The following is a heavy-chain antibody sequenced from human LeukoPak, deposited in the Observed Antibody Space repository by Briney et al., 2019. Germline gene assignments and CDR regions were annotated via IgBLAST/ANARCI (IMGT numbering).Heavy chain of an antibody. V-gene: IGHV3-23*01. CDR2: ISGSGGST. Sequence: PGGSLRLSCAASGFTFRSYAMSWVRQAPGKGLEWDSVISGSGGSTYYADSVKGRFTISRDNSKNTLYLQMNSLRAEDTAVYYCAKGLYSGNYDGFDSWGQGALVTVSS. D-gene: IGHD1-26*01. CDR1: GFTFRSYA. J-gene: IGHJ4*02. CDR3: AKGLYSGNYDGFDS.